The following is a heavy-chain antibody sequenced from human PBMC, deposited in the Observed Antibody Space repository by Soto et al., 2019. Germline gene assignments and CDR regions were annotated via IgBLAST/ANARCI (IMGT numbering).Heavy chain of an antibody. V-gene: IGHV4-34*01. Sequence: SETLSLTCAVYGGSFSGYYWSWIRQPPGKGLEWIGEINHSGSTNYNPSLKSRVTISVDTSKNQFSLKLSSVTAADTAVYYCARDSSCSSTSCYTIAGFDYWGQGTLVTVSS. CDR3: ARDSSCSSTSCYTIAGFDY. CDR2: INHSGST. D-gene: IGHD2-2*02. CDR1: GGSFSGYY. J-gene: IGHJ4*02.